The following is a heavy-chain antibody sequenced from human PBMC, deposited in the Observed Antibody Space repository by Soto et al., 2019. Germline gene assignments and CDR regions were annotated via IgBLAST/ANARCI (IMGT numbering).Heavy chain of an antibody. CDR2: IYYSGST. Sequence: SETLSLTCTVSGGSISSSSYYWGWIRQPPGKGLEWIGSIYYSGSTYYKTSLKSRVTISVDTSKNQFSLKLSSVTAADTAVYYCARHTPAISISDHWGQGTLVTVSS. V-gene: IGHV4-39*01. D-gene: IGHD2-15*01. J-gene: IGHJ4*02. CDR1: GGSISSSSYY. CDR3: ARHTPAISISDH.